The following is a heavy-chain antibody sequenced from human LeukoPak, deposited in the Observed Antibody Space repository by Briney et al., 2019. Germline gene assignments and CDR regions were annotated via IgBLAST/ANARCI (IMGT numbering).Heavy chain of an antibody. D-gene: IGHD1-26*01. CDR3: ARDYRVVGGTRYYYGMDV. CDR2: IIPIFGTA. CDR1: GGTFSSYA. J-gene: IGHJ6*02. Sequence: GASVKVSCKASGGTFSSYAISWVRQAPGQGLEWMGGIIPIFGTANYAQKFQGRVTITADESTSTAYMELSSLRSEDAAVYYCARDYRVVGGTRYYYGMDVWGQGTTVTVSS. V-gene: IGHV1-69*01.